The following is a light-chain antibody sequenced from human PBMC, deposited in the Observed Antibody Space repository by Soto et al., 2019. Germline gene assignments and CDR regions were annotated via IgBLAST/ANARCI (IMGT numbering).Light chain of an antibody. V-gene: IGKV3-11*01. J-gene: IGKJ1*01. CDR1: ESISSY. CDR2: DSS. CDR3: QQRSNWPQWWT. Sequence: EILFTQSPATLSLSPGERATLSCRASESISSYLAWYQQKPGQAPRLLIYDSSNRATGIPARFSGSGSWTDFTLTISSLQPEDFAVYYCQQRSNWPQWWTFGQGTKVDIK.